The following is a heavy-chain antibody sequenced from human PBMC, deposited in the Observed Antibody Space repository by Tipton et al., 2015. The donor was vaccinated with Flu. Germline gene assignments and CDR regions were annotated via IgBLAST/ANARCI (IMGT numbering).Heavy chain of an antibody. V-gene: IGHV5-51*01. Sequence: QLVQSGAEVKKPGESLKISCKGSGYSFTSYWIVWVRQMPGEGLEWMGIIYPGDSDTRYSPSFQGQVTLSADESISTAYLQWSSLKAADTATYYCARLSQTYYHDSSGLRGGMDVWGQGTTVTVSS. CDR3: ARLSQTYYHDSSGLRGGMDV. D-gene: IGHD3-22*01. CDR1: GYSFTSYW. J-gene: IGHJ6*02. CDR2: IYPGDSDT.